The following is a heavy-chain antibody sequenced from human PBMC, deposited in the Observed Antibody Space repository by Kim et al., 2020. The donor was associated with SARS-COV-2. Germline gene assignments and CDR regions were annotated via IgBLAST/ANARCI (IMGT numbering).Heavy chain of an antibody. D-gene: IGHD6-19*01. Sequence: GRFTISRDNAKNSLYLQMNSLRAEDTAVYYCARERGARGGWSDYYYGMDVWGQGTTVTVSS. V-gene: IGHV3-11*06. J-gene: IGHJ6*02. CDR3: ARERGARGGWSDYYYGMDV.